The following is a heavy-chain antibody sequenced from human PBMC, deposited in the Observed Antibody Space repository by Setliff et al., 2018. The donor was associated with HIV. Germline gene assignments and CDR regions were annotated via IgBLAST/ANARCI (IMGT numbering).Heavy chain of an antibody. CDR1: GYNFSNYA. CDR3: ARARGIVAAVHY. V-gene: IGHV1-69*13. CDR2: ITPVFGTA. D-gene: IGHD6-13*01. J-gene: IGHJ4*02. Sequence: SVKVSCKASGYNFSNYAISWVRQAPAQGLEWMGGITPVFGTANYAQKFQGRLTITADESTSTTYMELRSLTFDDTAMYYCARARGIVAAVHYWGQGTLVTVSS.